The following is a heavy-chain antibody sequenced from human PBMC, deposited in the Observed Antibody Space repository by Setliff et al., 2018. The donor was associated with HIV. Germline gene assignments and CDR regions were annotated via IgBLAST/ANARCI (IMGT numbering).Heavy chain of an antibody. J-gene: IGHJ4*02. CDR2: IYWDGDK. CDR1: GGSISDS. D-gene: IGHD1-1*01. V-gene: IGHV2-5*08. Sequence: TLSLTCTVSGGSISDSHWSWIRQPPGKGPEWLALIYWDGDKRYNPSLKDRLTITKATSNNHVVLMMSNMDPADTATYYCTHVNNFRSVYFASWGQGTLVTVSS. CDR3: THVNNFRSVYFAS.